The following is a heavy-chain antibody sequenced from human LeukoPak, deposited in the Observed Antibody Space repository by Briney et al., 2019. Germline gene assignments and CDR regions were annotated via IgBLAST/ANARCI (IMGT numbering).Heavy chain of an antibody. D-gene: IGHD1-7*01. CDR3: ARGVAGTTFLSDY. CDR2: INHSGST. V-gene: IGHV4-34*01. Sequence: PSETLSLTCAVYGVSFSGCYWSWIRQPPGKGLGWIGEINHSGSTNYNPSLKSRVTISVDTSKNQFSLKLSSVTAADTAVYYCARGVAGTTFLSDYWGQGTLVTVSS. CDR1: GVSFSGCY. J-gene: IGHJ4*02.